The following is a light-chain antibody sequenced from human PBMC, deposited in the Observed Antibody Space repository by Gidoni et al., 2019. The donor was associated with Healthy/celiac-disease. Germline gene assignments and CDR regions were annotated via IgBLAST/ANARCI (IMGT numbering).Light chain of an antibody. CDR2: WAS. V-gene: IGKV4-1*01. J-gene: IGKJ5*01. CDR1: QSVLYSSNNKNY. CDR3: QQYYSTPPIT. Sequence: DIVMTQSPASLAVSLGERATINCKSSQSVLYSSNNKNYLAWYQQKPGQPPKLLIYWASTRDSGVPDRFSGSGSGTDFTLTISSLQAEDVAVYYCQQYYSTPPITFGQGTRLEIK.